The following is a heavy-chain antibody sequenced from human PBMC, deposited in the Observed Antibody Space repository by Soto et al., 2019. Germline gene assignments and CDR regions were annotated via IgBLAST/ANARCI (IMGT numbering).Heavy chain of an antibody. D-gene: IGHD3-3*01. CDR1: GFTFSSYA. Sequence: PVGSLRLSCAASGFTFSSYAMSWVRQAPGKGLEWVSAISGSGGSTYYADSVKGRFTISRDNSKSTLYLQMNSLRAEDTAVYYCAKDNTIFGVVIPKGVFDAFDIWGQGTMVTVSS. V-gene: IGHV3-23*01. CDR2: ISGSGGST. J-gene: IGHJ3*02. CDR3: AKDNTIFGVVIPKGVFDAFDI.